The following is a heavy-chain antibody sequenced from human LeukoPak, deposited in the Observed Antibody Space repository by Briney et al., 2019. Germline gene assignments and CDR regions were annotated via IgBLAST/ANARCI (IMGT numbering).Heavy chain of an antibody. D-gene: IGHD6-19*01. CDR2: IWFDGSNK. CDR1: GFTFSNYD. J-gene: IGHJ4*02. CDR3: ASSAGALIDC. Sequence: GGSLTLSCAASGFTFSNYDMRWVRQAPGKGREWVAVIWFDGSNKFYADSVKGRFTISRDNSKNTLYLQMNSLRAEDTAVYYCASSAGALIDCWGQGTLVIVSS. V-gene: IGHV3-33*01.